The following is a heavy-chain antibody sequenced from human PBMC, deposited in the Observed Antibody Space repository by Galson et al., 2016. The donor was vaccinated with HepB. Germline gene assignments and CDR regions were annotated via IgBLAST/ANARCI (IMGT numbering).Heavy chain of an antibody. J-gene: IGHJ6*02. CDR3: ARLQGWGSSGYKDSYYHGLDV. V-gene: IGHV5-51*01. D-gene: IGHD6-25*01. CDR2: IYPFDSET. CDR1: GYTFTSYW. Sequence: QSGAEVKKPGESLKISCKGSGYTFTSYWIVWVRQMPGKGLEWMGIIYPFDSETRYSPSFQGQVTISADKSISTAYLQWSSLKASDTAIYFCARLQGWGSSGYKDSYYHGLDVWGQGTTVTVSS.